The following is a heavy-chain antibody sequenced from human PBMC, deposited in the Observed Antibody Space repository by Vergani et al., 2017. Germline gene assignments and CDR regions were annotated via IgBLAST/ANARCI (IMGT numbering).Heavy chain of an antibody. D-gene: IGHD3-10*01. J-gene: IGHJ6*02. CDR3: AKSPPHVTMVRGVTLYCMDV. CDR1: GGSFSGYY. CDR2: INHSGST. V-gene: IGHV4-34*01. Sequence: QVQLQQWGAGLLKPSETLSLTCAVSGGSFSGYYWSWIRQPPGKGLEWIGEINHSGSTNYNPSLKSRVTISVDTSKNQFSLKLSSVPAADTAVYYRAKSPPHVTMVRGVTLYCMDVWGQGTTVTVSS.